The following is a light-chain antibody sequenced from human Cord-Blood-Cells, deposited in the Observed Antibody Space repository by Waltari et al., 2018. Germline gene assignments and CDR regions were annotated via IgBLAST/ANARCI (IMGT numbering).Light chain of an antibody. J-gene: IGLJ3*02. V-gene: IGLV6-57*02. CDR2: EDN. Sequence: NFMLTQPHSVSESPGKTVNISCTGSRGNLPSNHVQSYQHRPGSAPTTVSYEDNQRPSGVPDRFSGSIDSSSNSASLTISGLKTEDEADYYCQSYDSSNWVFGGGTKLTVL. CDR1: RGNLPSNH. CDR3: QSYDSSNWV.